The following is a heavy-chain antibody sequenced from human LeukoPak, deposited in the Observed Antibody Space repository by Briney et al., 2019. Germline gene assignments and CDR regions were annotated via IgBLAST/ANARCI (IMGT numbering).Heavy chain of an antibody. CDR2: IYHSGST. D-gene: IGHD3-22*01. CDR3: ARGLYYSDSSGYYPSFDY. J-gene: IGHJ4*02. V-gene: IGHV4-38-2*02. CDR1: GYSISSGCY. Sequence: PSETLSLTCTVSGYSISSGCYWGWIRQPPGKGLEWIGSIYHSGSTYYNPSLKSRVTISVDTSKNQFSLKLSSVTAADTAVYYCARGLYYSDSSGYYPSFDYWGQGTLVTVSS.